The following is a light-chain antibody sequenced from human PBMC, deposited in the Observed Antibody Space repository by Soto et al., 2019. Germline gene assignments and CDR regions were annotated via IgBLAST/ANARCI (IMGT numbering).Light chain of an antibody. CDR2: DVS. CDR3: SSYTSSSAVV. Sequence: QSALTQPASVSGSPGQSITISCTGTSSDVCGYNYVSWYQQYPGKAPKLMIYDVSNRPSGVSNRFSGSKSGNTASLTISGLQAEDEADYYCSSYTSSSAVVFGGGTQLTVL. J-gene: IGLJ3*02. CDR1: SSDVCGYNY. V-gene: IGLV2-14*01.